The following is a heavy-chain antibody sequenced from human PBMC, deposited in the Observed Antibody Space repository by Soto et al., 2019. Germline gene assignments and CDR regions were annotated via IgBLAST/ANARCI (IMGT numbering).Heavy chain of an antibody. D-gene: IGHD4-17*01. CDR1: GGSISSGGYY. V-gene: IGHV4-31*03. J-gene: IGHJ4*02. Sequence: QVQLQESGPGLVKPSQTLSLTCTVSGGSISSGGYYWSWIRQHPGKGLEWIGYIYYSGSTYYNPSLKSRVXXXVYXSKNQFSLKLSSVTAADTAVYYCARKATVTTCFDYWGQGTLVTVSS. CDR2: IYYSGST. CDR3: ARKATVTTCFDY.